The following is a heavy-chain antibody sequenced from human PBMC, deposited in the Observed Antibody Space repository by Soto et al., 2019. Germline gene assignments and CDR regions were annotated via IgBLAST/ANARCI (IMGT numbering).Heavy chain of an antibody. Sequence: GGSLRLSCAVSGFTFSDYYMSWIRQAQGKXLAWVSYISSRGSSIYYADSVKGRFTISRDNAKNSLYLQMNGLRAEDTAVYYCAGGYFDFGSGYYISPYGMDGWGQGTTVTVSS. J-gene: IGHJ6*02. D-gene: IGHD3-3*01. CDR2: ISSRGSSI. CDR3: AGGYFDFGSGYYISPYGMDG. CDR1: GFTFSDYY. V-gene: IGHV3-11*01.